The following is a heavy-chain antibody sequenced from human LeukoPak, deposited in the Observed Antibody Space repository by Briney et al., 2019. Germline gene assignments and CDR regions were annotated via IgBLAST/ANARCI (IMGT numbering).Heavy chain of an antibody. CDR1: GFTISNHW. CDR3: ATLLPGV. Sequence: GGSLRLSCVASGFTISNHWMHWVRQAPGKGLVWVSRINSDGSITTYADSVKGRFTISRDNAKNTMYLQMNSLRDEDTAVYYCATLLPGVWGQGTLVTVSS. J-gene: IGHJ4*02. D-gene: IGHD1-26*01. CDR2: INSDGSIT. V-gene: IGHV3-74*01.